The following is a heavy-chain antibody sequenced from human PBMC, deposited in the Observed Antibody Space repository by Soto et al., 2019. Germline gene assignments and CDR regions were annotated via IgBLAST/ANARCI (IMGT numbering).Heavy chain of an antibody. CDR1: VASTITYY. J-gene: IGHJ4*02. D-gene: IGHD2-15*01. CDR2: VYQTGST. Sequence: SETLSLTCTVSVASTITYYWSWIRQPPGKGPELIGYVYQTGSTNYNPSLKSRVTISLDTSKRQFSLNLGSVTAADTDVYYCATSPPTGGWHGVFDYWGQGAPVTVS. CDR3: ATSPPTGGWHGVFDY. V-gene: IGHV4-59*01.